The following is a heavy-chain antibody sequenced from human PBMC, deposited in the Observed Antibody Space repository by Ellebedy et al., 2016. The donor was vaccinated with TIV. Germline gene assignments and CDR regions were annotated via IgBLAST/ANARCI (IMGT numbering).Heavy chain of an antibody. CDR2: INPNSGGT. V-gene: IGHV1-2*04. J-gene: IGHJ4*02. D-gene: IGHD3-10*01. CDR1: GYTFTGYY. Sequence: ASVKVSXKASGYTFTGYYMHWVRQAPGQGLEWMGWINPNSGGTNYAQKFQGWVTMTRDTSISTAYMELSRLRSDDTAVYYCAREMTALLWFGVDYWGQGTLVTVSS. CDR3: AREMTALLWFGVDY.